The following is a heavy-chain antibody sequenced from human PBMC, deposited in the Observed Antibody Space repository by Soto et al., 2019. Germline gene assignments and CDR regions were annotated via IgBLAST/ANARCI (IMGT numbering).Heavy chain of an antibody. CDR2: ISAYNGNT. V-gene: IGHV1-18*01. J-gene: IGHJ4*02. CDR1: GYTFTSYG. D-gene: IGHD3-10*01. Sequence: QVQLVQSGAEVKKPGASVKVSCKASGYTFTSYGISWVRQAPGQGLEWMGWISAYNGNTNYAQKLQGRGTMTTDTSRSTAYMDRRSLRSADTAVYYGARVGCFGELLPYYFDYWGQGTLVTVSS. CDR3: ARVGCFGELLPYYFDY.